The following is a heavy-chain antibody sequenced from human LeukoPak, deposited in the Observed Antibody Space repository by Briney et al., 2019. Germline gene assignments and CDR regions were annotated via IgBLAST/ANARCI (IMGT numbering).Heavy chain of an antibody. Sequence: VKVSCKASGGSFSSSTINWVRQAPGQGLEWMGEIVPKYYTTNYAQKFQGRVTISADSSTSTAYMELSSLTSEDTAVYYRARDYTIKAPYFDYWGQGTLVTVSS. CDR2: IVPKYYTT. CDR1: GGSFSSST. D-gene: IGHD5-24*01. J-gene: IGHJ4*02. CDR3: ARDYTIKAPYFDY. V-gene: IGHV1-69*01.